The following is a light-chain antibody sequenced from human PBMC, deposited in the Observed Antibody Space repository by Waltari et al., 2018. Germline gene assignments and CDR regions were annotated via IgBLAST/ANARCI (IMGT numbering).Light chain of an antibody. Sequence: QSALTQPASVSGSPGQSITISCTGRSSDVWSSNLVSWYLQQPSKAPNLIIYEVTKRPSGFSNRFSGSKSGNTASLTISGLQAEDEADYYCYSYAGGRVFGTGTKVTVL. CDR3: YSYAGGRV. J-gene: IGLJ1*01. CDR2: EVT. V-gene: IGLV2-23*02. CDR1: SSDVWSSNL.